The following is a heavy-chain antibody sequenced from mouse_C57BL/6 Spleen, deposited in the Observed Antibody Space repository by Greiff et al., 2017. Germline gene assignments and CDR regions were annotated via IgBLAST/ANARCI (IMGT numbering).Heavy chain of an antibody. CDR3: ASSSLLWEYHDY. CDR2: INPNNGGT. CDR1: GYTFTDYN. Sequence: VQLQQSGPELVKPGASVKMSCKASGYTFTDYNMHWVKQSPGKSLEWLGYINPNNGGTSYNQKFKGKATLTVNKSSSTAYMELRSLTSEDSAGDYCASSSLLWEYHDYWGQGTTLTVSS. D-gene: IGHD5-2*01. J-gene: IGHJ2*01. V-gene: IGHV1-22*01.